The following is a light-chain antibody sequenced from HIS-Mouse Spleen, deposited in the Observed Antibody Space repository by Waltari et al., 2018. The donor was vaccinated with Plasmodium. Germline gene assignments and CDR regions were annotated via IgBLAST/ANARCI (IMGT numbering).Light chain of an antibody. CDR3: GTWDSSLSAGVV. CDR2: DNK. V-gene: IGLV1-51*01. CDR1: SSHTGNNY. Sequence: QSVLTQPPSVSAAPGQKVTISCSGSSSHTGNNYVSWYQQLPGTAPKLPIYDNKKRPSGIPDRFSGSKSGTSATLGITGLQTGDEADYYCGTWDSSLSAGVVFGGGTKLTVL. J-gene: IGLJ2*01.